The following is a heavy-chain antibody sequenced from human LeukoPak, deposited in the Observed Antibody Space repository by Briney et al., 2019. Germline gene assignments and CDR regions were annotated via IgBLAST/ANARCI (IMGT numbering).Heavy chain of an antibody. D-gene: IGHD3-22*01. CDR1: GGSTTGYF. CDR3: ARHMTVTYDAFDI. J-gene: IGHJ3*02. CDR2: VYYSGRT. Sequence: SETLSLTCTVSGGSTTGYFWTWLRQPPGKGLEWIGYVYYSGRTSYNPSLKSRVTISVDTSKNQFSLKLSSATAADTAVYHCARHMTVTYDAFDIWGQGTMVTVSS. V-gene: IGHV4-59*08.